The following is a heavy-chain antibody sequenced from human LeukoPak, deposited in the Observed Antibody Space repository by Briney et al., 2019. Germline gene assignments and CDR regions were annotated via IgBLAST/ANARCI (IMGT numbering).Heavy chain of an antibody. Sequence: ASVKVSCKASGGTFSSYAISWVRQAPGQGLEWMGGIIPIFGTANYAQKFQGRVTITADKSTSTAYMELGSLRSEDTAVYYCARDYRYDILTGTNWLDPWGQGTLVTVSS. CDR3: ARDYRYDILTGTNWLDP. V-gene: IGHV1-69*06. CDR2: IIPIFGTA. J-gene: IGHJ5*02. D-gene: IGHD3-9*01. CDR1: GGTFSSYA.